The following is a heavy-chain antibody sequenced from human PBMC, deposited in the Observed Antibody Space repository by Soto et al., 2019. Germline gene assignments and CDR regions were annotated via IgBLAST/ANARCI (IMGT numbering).Heavy chain of an antibody. V-gene: IGHV3-72*01. D-gene: IGHD3-3*01. CDR2: TRNKANGYTT. CDR1: EFIFSDHH. Sequence: GGSLRLSCAASEFIFSDHHMDWVRQAPGKGLEWVARTRNKANGYTTEYAASAKGRFTISTDDSKNLLFLQMNSLKAEDTAVYYCARAFWSGFFHNLFDPCGKGALVTVYS. J-gene: IGHJ5*02. CDR3: ARAFWSGFFHNLFDP.